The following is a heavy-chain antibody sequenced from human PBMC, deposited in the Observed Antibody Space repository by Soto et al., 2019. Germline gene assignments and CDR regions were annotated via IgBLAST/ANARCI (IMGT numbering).Heavy chain of an antibody. D-gene: IGHD3-16*02. Sequence: QVQLQESGPGLVKPSETLSLTCTVSGGSISSYYWSWIRQPPGKGLEWIGYIYYSGSTNYNPSLKSRVTISVDTSKNQFSLKLSSVTAADTAVYYCARSTSGGSYRPFDGWYFDLWGRGTLVTVSS. CDR1: GGSISSYY. J-gene: IGHJ2*01. CDR2: IYYSGST. CDR3: ARSTSGGSYRPFDGWYFDL. V-gene: IGHV4-59*01.